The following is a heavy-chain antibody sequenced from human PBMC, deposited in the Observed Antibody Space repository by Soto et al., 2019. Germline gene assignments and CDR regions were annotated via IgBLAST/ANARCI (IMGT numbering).Heavy chain of an antibody. V-gene: IGHV4-31*03. D-gene: IGHD2-15*01. Sequence: NPSETLSLTCTVSGGSISSGGYYWSWIRQHPGKGLEWIGYIYYSGSTYYNPSLKSRVTISVDTSKNQFSLKLSSVTAADTAVYYCARDREYGGKIGGYYYGMDVWGQGTTVTVSS. CDR3: ARDREYGGKIGGYYYGMDV. CDR2: IYYSGST. CDR1: GGSISSGGYY. J-gene: IGHJ6*02.